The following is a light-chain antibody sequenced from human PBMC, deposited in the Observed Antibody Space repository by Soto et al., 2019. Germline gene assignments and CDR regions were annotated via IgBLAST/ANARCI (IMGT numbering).Light chain of an antibody. CDR1: QSVGSY. J-gene: IGKJ4*01. CDR2: NAF. V-gene: IGKV3-20*01. CDR3: QQYGSSPGT. Sequence: EIVLIQSPATLSLSPGERATLSCRASQSVGSYLAWYQQKPGQAPRLLIYNAFNRATGIPDRFSGSGSGTDFTLTISRLEPEDFAVYYCQQYGSSPGTFGGGTKVDIK.